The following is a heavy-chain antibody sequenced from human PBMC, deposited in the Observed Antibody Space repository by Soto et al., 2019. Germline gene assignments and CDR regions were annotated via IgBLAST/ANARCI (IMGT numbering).Heavy chain of an antibody. V-gene: IGHV4-39*01. CDR1: GGSISSTIYY. J-gene: IGHJ3*02. CDR3: ARPPTASLDAFEI. CDR2: IYYSGST. Sequence: HSETLSLTCTVSGGSISSTIYYWGWIRQPPGKGLEWIGSIYYSGSTYYNPSLKSRVTISVDTSKNQFSLSLNSVTAADTAVYYCARPPTASLDAFEIWGQGTMVTVSS.